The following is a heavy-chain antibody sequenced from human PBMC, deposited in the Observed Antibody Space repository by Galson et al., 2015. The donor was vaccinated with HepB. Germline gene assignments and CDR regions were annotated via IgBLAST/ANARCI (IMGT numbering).Heavy chain of an antibody. CDR1: GFTFSRYD. V-gene: IGHV3-30*03. D-gene: IGHD3-16*02. Sequence: SLRLSCAASGFTFSRYDMHWVRQAPGKGLEWVALISYDGSGEYYADSVKGRFIISRDNSKTKLYLQMNSLRAEDPAVYYCAWGAYDYVWGSYRYGPFDHWGQGTLVTVSS. J-gene: IGHJ4*02. CDR3: AWGAYDYVWGSYRYGPFDH. CDR2: ISYDGSGE.